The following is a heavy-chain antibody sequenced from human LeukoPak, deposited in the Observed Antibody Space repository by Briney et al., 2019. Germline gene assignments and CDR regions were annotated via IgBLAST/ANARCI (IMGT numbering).Heavy chain of an antibody. CDR2: IYHSGST. CDR3: ARDFSSSHAFDI. J-gene: IGHJ3*02. CDR1: GGSISGSSYY. V-gene: IGHV4-30-2*01. D-gene: IGHD6-13*01. Sequence: SETLSLTCTVSGGSISGSSYYWGWIRQPPGKGLEWIGYIYHSGSTYYNPSLKSRVTISVDRSKSQFSLKLSSVTAADTAVYYCARDFSSSHAFDIWGQGTMVTVSS.